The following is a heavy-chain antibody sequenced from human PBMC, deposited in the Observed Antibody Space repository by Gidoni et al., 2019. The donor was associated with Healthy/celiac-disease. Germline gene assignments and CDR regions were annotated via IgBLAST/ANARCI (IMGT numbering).Heavy chain of an antibody. CDR3: AREGIAAAGYYFDY. V-gene: IGHV3-7*01. J-gene: IGHJ4*02. D-gene: IGHD6-13*01. CDR1: GFTFSSYW. CDR2: IKQDGSEK. Sequence: EVQLVESGGGLVQPGGSLRLSCAASGFTFSSYWMSWVRQAPGKGLEWVANIKQDGSEKYYVDSVKGRFTISRDNAKNSLYLQMNSLRAEDTAVYYCAREGIAAAGYYFDYWGQGTLVTVSS.